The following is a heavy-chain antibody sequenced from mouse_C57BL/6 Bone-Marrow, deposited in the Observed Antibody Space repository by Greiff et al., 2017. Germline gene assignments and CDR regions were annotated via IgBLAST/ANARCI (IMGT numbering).Heavy chain of an antibody. CDR1: GYTFTSYW. CDR3: ARNDGPWFAY. J-gene: IGHJ3*01. D-gene: IGHD2-3*01. Sequence: LQQPGAELVKPGASVKLSCKASGYTFTSYWMHWVKQRPGQGLEWIGMIHPNSGSTNYNEKFKSKATLTVDKSSGTAYMQLSSLTSEDSAVYYCARNDGPWFAYWGQGTLVTVSA. CDR2: IHPNSGST. V-gene: IGHV1-64*01.